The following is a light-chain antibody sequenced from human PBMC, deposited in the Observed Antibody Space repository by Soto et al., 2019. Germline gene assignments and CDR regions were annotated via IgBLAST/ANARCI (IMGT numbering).Light chain of an antibody. CDR2: AAS. V-gene: IGKV1-6*01. Sequence: AIQMTQSHSSLSASVGDRVTITCRASQGIRNDLGWYQQKAGKAPKLLIYAASSLQSGVPSRFSGSGSGTDFTLTISSLQPEDFATYYCLQDHNYPLTFGQGTKVEIK. CDR1: QGIRND. CDR3: LQDHNYPLT. J-gene: IGKJ1*01.